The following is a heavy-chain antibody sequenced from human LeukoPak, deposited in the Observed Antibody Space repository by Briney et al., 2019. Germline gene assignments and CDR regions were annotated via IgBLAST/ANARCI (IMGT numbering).Heavy chain of an antibody. Sequence: ASVKVSCKASGYIFNSFGITWVRQAPGQGLEWMGWISVYNGKTNYAQKFQGRVTMTTDTSTNTVYMELRSLRFDDAGVYYCARDDETDAFDIWGQGTMVTVSS. CDR1: GYIFNSFG. V-gene: IGHV1-18*04. CDR3: ARDDETDAFDI. CDR2: ISVYNGKT. J-gene: IGHJ3*02.